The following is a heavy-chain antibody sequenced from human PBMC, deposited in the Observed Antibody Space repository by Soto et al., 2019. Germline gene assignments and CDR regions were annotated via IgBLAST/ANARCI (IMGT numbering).Heavy chain of an antibody. V-gene: IGHV4-31*03. CDR1: GGSISSGGYY. Sequence: QVQLQESGPGLVKPSQTLSLTCTVSGGSISSGGYYWSWIRQHPGKGLEWIGYIYYSGRTYYNPSLKSRVAILVDASKNLFSLKLSSVTAADTAVYYCARGRGRMAVAGTGNYFDYWGQGTLVTVSS. CDR2: IYYSGRT. D-gene: IGHD6-19*01. CDR3: ARGRGRMAVAGTGNYFDY. J-gene: IGHJ4*02.